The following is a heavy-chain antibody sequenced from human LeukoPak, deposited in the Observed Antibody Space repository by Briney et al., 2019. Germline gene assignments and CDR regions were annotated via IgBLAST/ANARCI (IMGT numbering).Heavy chain of an antibody. V-gene: IGHV3-7*04. J-gene: IGHJ4*02. CDR1: GFTFSSYW. Sequence: PGGSLRLSCAASGFTFSSYWMSWVRQAPGKGLEWVANIKQDGSEKYYVDSVKGRFTISRDNPKNTLYLQMNNLRDDDTAVYYCARVFLERLTSGYFDNWGQGTLVTVSP. D-gene: IGHD3-3*01. CDR2: IKQDGSEK. CDR3: ARVFLERLTSGYFDN.